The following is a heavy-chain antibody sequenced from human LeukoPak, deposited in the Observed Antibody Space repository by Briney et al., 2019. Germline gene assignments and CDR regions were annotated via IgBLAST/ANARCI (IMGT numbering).Heavy chain of an antibody. CDR3: ARARGSGSSPMDV. J-gene: IGHJ6*04. CDR2: IRYDGSNK. CDR1: GFTFSSYG. V-gene: IGHV3-30*02. Sequence: GGSLRLSCAASGFTFSSYGMHWVRQAPGKGLEWVAFIRYDGSNKYYADSVKGRFTISRDNSKNTLYLQMNSLRAEDTAVYYCARARGSGSSPMDVWGKGTTVTVSS. D-gene: IGHD3-10*01.